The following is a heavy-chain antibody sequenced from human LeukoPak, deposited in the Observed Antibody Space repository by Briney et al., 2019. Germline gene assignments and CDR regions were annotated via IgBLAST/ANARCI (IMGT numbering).Heavy chain of an antibody. CDR1: GYTFTSYG. CDR2: ISAYNGNT. Sequence: ASVKVSCKASGYTFTSYGSSWVRQAPGQGREWMGWISAYNGNTNYAQKLQGRVTMTTDTSTSTAYMELRSLRSDDTAVYYCARMIGIAAAGTLGWFDPWGQGTLVTVSS. D-gene: IGHD6-13*01. V-gene: IGHV1-18*01. J-gene: IGHJ5*02. CDR3: ARMIGIAAAGTLGWFDP.